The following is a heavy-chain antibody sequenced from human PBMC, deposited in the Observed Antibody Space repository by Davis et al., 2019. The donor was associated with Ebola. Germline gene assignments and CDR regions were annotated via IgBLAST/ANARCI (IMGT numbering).Heavy chain of an antibody. CDR3: ARDINYRGVGYYYGMDV. CDR1: GGSISSYY. V-gene: IGHV4-59*01. CDR2: IYYSGST. Sequence: SETLSLTCTVSGGSISSYYWSWIRQSPGKGLEWIGYIYYSGSTNYNPSLKSRVTISVDTSKNQFSLKLSSVTAADTAVYYCARDINYRGVGYYYGMDVWGQGTTVTVSS. D-gene: IGHD1-7*01. J-gene: IGHJ6*02.